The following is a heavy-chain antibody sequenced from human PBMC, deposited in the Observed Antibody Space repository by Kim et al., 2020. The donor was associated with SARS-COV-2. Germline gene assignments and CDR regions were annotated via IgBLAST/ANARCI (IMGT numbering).Heavy chain of an antibody. D-gene: IGHD6-19*01. Sequence: ASVKVSCKASGYTFTSYAMHWVRQAPGQRLEWMGWINAGNGNTKYSQKFQGRVTITRDTSASTAYMELSSLRSEDTAVYYCAREGQWLVGALGYWGQGTLVTVSS. CDR2: INAGNGNT. CDR1: GYTFTSYA. V-gene: IGHV1-3*01. J-gene: IGHJ4*02. CDR3: AREGQWLVGALGY.